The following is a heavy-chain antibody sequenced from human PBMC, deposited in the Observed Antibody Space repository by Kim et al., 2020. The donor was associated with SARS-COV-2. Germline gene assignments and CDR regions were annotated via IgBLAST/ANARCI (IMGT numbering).Heavy chain of an antibody. V-gene: IGHV4-34*01. CDR3: AGIYDILTGYYSDWFDP. Sequence: LKSRVTISVDTSKSQFSLKLSSVTAADTAVYYCAGIYDILTGYYSDWFDPWGQGTLVTVSS. D-gene: IGHD3-9*01. J-gene: IGHJ5*02.